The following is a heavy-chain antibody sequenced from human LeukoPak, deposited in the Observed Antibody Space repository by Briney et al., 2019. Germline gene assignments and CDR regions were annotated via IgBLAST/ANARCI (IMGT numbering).Heavy chain of an antibody. V-gene: IGHV3-23*01. D-gene: IGHD5-12*01. Sequence: PGGSLRLSCATSGFTFSNYAVSWVRQAPGKGLEWVSSISGSGGTTYYADSVKGRFTISRDNPKNTLYLQMNSLSAEDTAVYYCAKDTYRASSGLVDYWGQGTLVTVSS. J-gene: IGHJ4*02. CDR1: GFTFSNYA. CDR3: AKDTYRASSGLVDY. CDR2: ISGSGGTT.